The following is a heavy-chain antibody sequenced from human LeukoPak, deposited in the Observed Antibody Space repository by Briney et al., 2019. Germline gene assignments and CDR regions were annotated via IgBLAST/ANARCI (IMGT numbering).Heavy chain of an antibody. CDR2: ISSSSSYI. J-gene: IGHJ4*02. CDR3: ARGSGRYYYDSANYYPFDY. Sequence: PGGSLRLSCAASGFTFSSYSMNWVRQAPGKGLEWVSSISSSSSYIYYADSVKGRFTISRDNAKNSLYLQMNSLRADDTAVYYCARGSGRYYYDSANYYPFDYWGQGTLVTVSS. V-gene: IGHV3-21*01. CDR1: GFTFSSYS. D-gene: IGHD3-22*01.